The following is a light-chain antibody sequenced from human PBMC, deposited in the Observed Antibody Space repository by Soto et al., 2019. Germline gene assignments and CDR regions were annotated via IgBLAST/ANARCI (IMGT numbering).Light chain of an antibody. CDR1: QSVSTK. J-gene: IGKJ2*01. CDR2: GAS. V-gene: IGKV3-15*01. CDR3: LQYNNWPYT. Sequence: EIVMTQSPVTLSVSPGERGTLSCRASQSVSTKLLWYQQTPGQAPRLLIYGASTRATGIPARFSGGGSGTEFILTISRLQSEYFAVYYCLQYNNWPYTFGQGTRVEI.